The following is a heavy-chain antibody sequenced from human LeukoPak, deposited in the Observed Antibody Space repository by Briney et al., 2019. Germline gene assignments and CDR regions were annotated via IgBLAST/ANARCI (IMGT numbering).Heavy chain of an antibody. D-gene: IGHD2-2*01. J-gene: IGHJ6*02. V-gene: IGHV3-33*01. CDR3: ATVSSTSPRHLYYYYYGMDV. CDR2: IWLDGSNY. CDR1: DFTFSRYG. Sequence: GGSLRLSCAASDFTFSRYGMHWVRQAPGKGLEWVAVIWLDGSNYYYADSVKGRFTISRDNSKNTLYLQMNSLRAEDTAVYYCATVSSTSPRHLYYYYYGMDVWGQGTTVTVSS.